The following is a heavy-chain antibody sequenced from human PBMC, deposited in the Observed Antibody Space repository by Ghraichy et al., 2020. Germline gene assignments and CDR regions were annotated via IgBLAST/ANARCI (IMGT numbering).Heavy chain of an antibody. V-gene: IGHV4-59*08. Sequence: SETLSLTCTVSGGSIRSFYWSWIRQPPGKGLEWIGYIYYGGDTKYSPSLKSRVTISVDTSKNQFSLKLSSVTAADTAVYYCARGPFPVVGTANYGMDVWGQGTTVTVSS. D-gene: IGHD2-15*01. CDR1: GGSIRSFY. CDR3: ARGPFPVVGTANYGMDV. CDR2: IYYGGDT. J-gene: IGHJ6*02.